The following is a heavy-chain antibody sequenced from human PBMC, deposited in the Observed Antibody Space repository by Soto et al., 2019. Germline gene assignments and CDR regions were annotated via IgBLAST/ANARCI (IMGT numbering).Heavy chain of an antibody. Sequence: QVQLVESGGGVVQPGRSLRLSCAASGFTFSSYGMHWVRQAPGKGLEWVDVISYDGSNKYYADSVKGRFTISRDNSKNTLYLQMNSLRAEDTAVYYCAKDVVVGATTGLGDYYYYYGMDVWGQGTTVTVSS. CDR2: ISYDGSNK. CDR1: GFTFSSYG. CDR3: AKDVVVGATTGLGDYYYYYGMDV. V-gene: IGHV3-30*18. J-gene: IGHJ6*02. D-gene: IGHD1-26*01.